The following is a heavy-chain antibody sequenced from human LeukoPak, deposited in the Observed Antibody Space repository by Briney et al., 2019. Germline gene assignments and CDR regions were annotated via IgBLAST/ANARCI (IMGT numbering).Heavy chain of an antibody. Sequence: GGSLRLSCAASGFTFDDYDMTWVRQAPGEGLEWVSSINWNGGRTYYADSVKGRFTISRDNAKNSLYLQMHSLRAEDTALYYCARVSDISVAAYFDYWGQGTLATVSS. V-gene: IGHV3-20*04. CDR1: GFTFDDYD. J-gene: IGHJ4*02. CDR2: INWNGGRT. CDR3: ARVSDISVAAYFDY. D-gene: IGHD6-19*01.